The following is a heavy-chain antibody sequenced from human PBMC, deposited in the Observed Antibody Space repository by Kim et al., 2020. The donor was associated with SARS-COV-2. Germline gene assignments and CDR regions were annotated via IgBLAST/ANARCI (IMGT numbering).Heavy chain of an antibody. J-gene: IGHJ3*02. CDR1: GGSISSSSYY. CDR3: ARDRRYFDLGAFDI. CDR2: IYYSGST. D-gene: IGHD3-9*01. Sequence: SETLSLTCTVSGGSISSSSYYWGWIRQPPGKGLEWIGSIYYSGSTYYNPSLKSRVTISVDTSKNQFSLKLSSVTAADTAVYYCARDRRYFDLGAFDIWGQGTIVTVSS. V-gene: IGHV4-39*07.